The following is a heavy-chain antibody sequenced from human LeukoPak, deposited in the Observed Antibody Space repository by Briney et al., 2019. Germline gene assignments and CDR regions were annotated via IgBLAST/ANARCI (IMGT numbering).Heavy chain of an antibody. CDR2: IRSKANSYAT. D-gene: IGHD3-22*01. CDR1: GFTFSGSA. Sequence: GGSLRLSCAASGFTFSGSAIHWVRQASGKGLEWVGRIRSKANSYATAYAASVKGRFTISRDDSKNTAYLQMNSLKTEDTAVYYCTSQYYYDSSGYYYVYAFDIWGQGTMVTVSS. J-gene: IGHJ3*02. CDR3: TSQYYYDSSGYYYVYAFDI. V-gene: IGHV3-73*01.